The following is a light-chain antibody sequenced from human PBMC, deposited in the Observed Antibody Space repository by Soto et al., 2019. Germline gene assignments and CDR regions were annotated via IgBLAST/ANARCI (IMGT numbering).Light chain of an antibody. V-gene: IGLV2-14*01. Sequence: SVLTQPASVSWSPGQSITISCTGTSSEVGGYNYVSWYQQHPGKATKLMIYDVSNRPSGVSNRFSGSKSGNTASLTISGLLAEDEADYYCSSYTSSSTLNVFGTGTKVTV. CDR1: SSEVGGYNY. J-gene: IGLJ1*01. CDR2: DVS. CDR3: SSYTSSSTLNV.